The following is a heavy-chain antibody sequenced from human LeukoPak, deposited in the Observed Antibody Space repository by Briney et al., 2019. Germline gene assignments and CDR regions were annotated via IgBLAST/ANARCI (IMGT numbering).Heavy chain of an antibody. Sequence: GGSLRLSCTASGFTFGDYAMSWVRQAPGKGLEWVGFIRSKAYGGTTEYAASVKGRFTISRDDSKSIAYLQMNSLKTEDTAVYYCTRDGSSGWLNYYYMDVWGKGTTVTISS. V-gene: IGHV3-49*04. D-gene: IGHD6-19*01. CDR1: GFTFGDYA. CDR2: IRSKAYGGTT. J-gene: IGHJ6*03. CDR3: TRDGSSGWLNYYYMDV.